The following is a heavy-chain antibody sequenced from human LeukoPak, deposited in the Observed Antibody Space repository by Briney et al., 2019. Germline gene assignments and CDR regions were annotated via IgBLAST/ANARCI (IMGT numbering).Heavy chain of an antibody. CDR1: GYTFTSYG. Sequence: GASVKVSCKASGYTFTSYGISWVRQAPGQGLESMGWISAYNGDTNYAQKLQGRVTMTKDTSTSTAYMELRSLRSDDTAVYYCARVELVAAGYGLDVWGQGTTVTVSS. V-gene: IGHV1-18*01. CDR3: ARVELVAAGYGLDV. J-gene: IGHJ6*02. D-gene: IGHD6-13*01. CDR2: ISAYNGDT.